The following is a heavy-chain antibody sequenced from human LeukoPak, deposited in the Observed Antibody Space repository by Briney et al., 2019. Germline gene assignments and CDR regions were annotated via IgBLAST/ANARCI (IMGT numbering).Heavy chain of an antibody. D-gene: IGHD3/OR15-3a*01. V-gene: IGHV4-39*01. CDR3: ARQTGSGLFILP. J-gene: IGHJ4*02. Sequence: SETLSLTCTVSGDSISSGSYYWGWIRQPPGKGLEWIGSIYYSGNTYYNASLKSQVSISIDTSKNQFSLMLTSVTAADTAVYYCARQTGSGLFILPGGQGTLVTVSS. CDR1: GDSISSGSYY. CDR2: IYYSGNT.